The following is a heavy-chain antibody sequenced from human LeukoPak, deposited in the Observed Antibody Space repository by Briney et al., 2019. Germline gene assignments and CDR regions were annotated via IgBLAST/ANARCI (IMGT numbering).Heavy chain of an antibody. CDR3: ARGDGSYYPNYYYGMDV. CDR2: IIPIFGTA. V-gene: IGHV1-69*13. CDR1: GGTFSSYA. Sequence: SVKVSCKASGGTFSSYAISWVRQAPGQGLEWMGGIIPIFGTANYAQKFQGIVTITADESTSTAYMELSSLRSEDTAVYYCARGDGSYYPNYYYGMDVWGQGTTVTVSS. D-gene: IGHD1-26*01. J-gene: IGHJ6*02.